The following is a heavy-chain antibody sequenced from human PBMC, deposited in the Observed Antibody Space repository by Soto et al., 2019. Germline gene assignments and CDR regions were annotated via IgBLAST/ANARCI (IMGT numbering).Heavy chain of an antibody. Sequence: SLRLSCTASGFTFGDYAMSWFRQAPGKGLEWVGFIRSKAYGGTTEYAASVKGRFTISRDDSKSIAYLQMNSLKTEDTAVYYCTRGGGSGDFWSGYYNYYYYYMDVWGKGTTVTVSS. CDR2: IRSKAYGGTT. CDR3: TRGGGSGDFWSGYYNYYYYYMDV. V-gene: IGHV3-49*03. J-gene: IGHJ6*03. D-gene: IGHD3-3*01. CDR1: GFTFGDYA.